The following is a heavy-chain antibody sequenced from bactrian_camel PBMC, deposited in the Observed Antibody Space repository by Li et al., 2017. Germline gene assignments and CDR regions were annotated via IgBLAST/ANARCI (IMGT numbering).Heavy chain of an antibody. V-gene: IGHV3S53*01. D-gene: IGHD7*01. CDR1: GSTASSYC. Sequence: HVQLVESGGGPAQAGGSLRLTCVESGSTASSYCMGWFRQEPGKEREGIATHTRAGRLNYAPVVKGRFTISRDDANGTLYLQMNNLKPDDTAVYYCTAGSEYCGGSGWRNPERWKYWGLGTQVTVS. CDR2: HTRAGRL. J-gene: IGHJ4*01. CDR3: TAGSEYCGGSGWRNPERWKY.